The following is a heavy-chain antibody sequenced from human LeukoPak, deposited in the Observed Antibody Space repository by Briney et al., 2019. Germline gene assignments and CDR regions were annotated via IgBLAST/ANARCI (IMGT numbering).Heavy chain of an antibody. D-gene: IGHD5-24*01. CDR3: ARIGRGRWLQLFRGDAFDI. V-gene: IGHV4-39*07. Sequence: PSETLSLTCTVSGGSISSSSYFWGWIRQPPGKGLEWIGRIYYSGSTHYNPSLKSRVTISVDTSKNQFSLKLSSVTAADTAVYYCARIGRGRWLQLFRGDAFDIWGQGTMVTVSS. CDR1: GGSISSSSYF. J-gene: IGHJ3*02. CDR2: IYYSGST.